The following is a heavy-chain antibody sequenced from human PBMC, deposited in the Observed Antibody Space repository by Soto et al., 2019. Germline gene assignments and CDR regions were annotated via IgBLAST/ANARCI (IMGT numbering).Heavy chain of an antibody. CDR2: ISWNSGSI. Sequence: ESGGGLVQPGRSLRLSCAASGFTFDDHAMHWVRQAPGKGLEWVSGISWNSGSIGYADSVKGRFTISRDNAKNSLYLQMNSLRAEDTALYYCAKAMGSIKILPVPSLDYLDYWGQGTLVTVSS. CDR1: GFTFDDHA. V-gene: IGHV3-9*01. D-gene: IGHD1-26*01. CDR3: AKAMGSIKILPVPSLDYLDY. J-gene: IGHJ4*02.